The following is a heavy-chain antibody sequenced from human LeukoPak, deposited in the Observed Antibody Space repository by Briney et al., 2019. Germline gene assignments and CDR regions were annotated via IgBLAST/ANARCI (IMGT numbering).Heavy chain of an antibody. CDR2: IYYSGST. D-gene: IGHD3-22*01. Sequence: PSETLSLTCTVSGGSIGSGGYYWSWIRQHPGKGLEWIGYIYYSGSTYYNPSLKSRVTISVDTSKNQFSLKLSSVTAADTAVYYCARTYYYDSSGYYPSPYYFDYWGQGTLVTVSS. CDR1: GGSIGSGGYY. V-gene: IGHV4-31*03. CDR3: ARTYYYDSSGYYPSPYYFDY. J-gene: IGHJ4*02.